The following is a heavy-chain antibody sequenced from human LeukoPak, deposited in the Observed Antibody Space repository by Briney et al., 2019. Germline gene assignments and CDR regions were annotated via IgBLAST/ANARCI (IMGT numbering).Heavy chain of an antibody. V-gene: IGHV3-20*04. D-gene: IGHD3-22*01. CDR3: ARVGYYDSSGYYRS. J-gene: IGHJ5*02. CDR1: GFIFSSYS. Sequence: GGSLRLSCVASGFIFSSYSMNWVRQAPGKGLEWVSGINWNGGSTGYADSVKGRFTISRDNAKNSLYLQMNSLRAEDTALYYCARVGYYDSSGYYRSWGQGTLVTVSS. CDR2: INWNGGST.